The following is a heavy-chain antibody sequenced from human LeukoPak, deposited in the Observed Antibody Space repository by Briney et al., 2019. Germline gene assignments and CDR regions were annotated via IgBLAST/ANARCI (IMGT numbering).Heavy chain of an antibody. Sequence: PGGSLRLSCAASGFTFNNAWMSWVRQAPGKGLEWIGRIKSDGGTTDYGAPVKGRFTISRDDSKNTLYLQMNSLKAEDTAVYYCTTDLGDYGDYVRCWGQGTLVTVSS. D-gene: IGHD4-17*01. CDR3: TTDLGDYGDYVRC. CDR1: GFTFNNAW. CDR2: IKSDGGTT. J-gene: IGHJ4*02. V-gene: IGHV3-15*01.